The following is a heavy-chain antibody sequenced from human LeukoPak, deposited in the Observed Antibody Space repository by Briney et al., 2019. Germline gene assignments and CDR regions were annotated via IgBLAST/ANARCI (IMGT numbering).Heavy chain of an antibody. D-gene: IGHD3-22*01. V-gene: IGHV3-23*01. Sequence: PGGSLRLSCAASGFTFSSYAMSWVRQAPGKGLEWVSAISGSGGSTYYADSVKGRFTISRDNSKNTLYLQMNSLRAKDTAVYYCAKDFHYYDSSGYYFGFDYWGQGTLVTVSS. CDR1: GFTFSSYA. J-gene: IGHJ4*02. CDR2: ISGSGGST. CDR3: AKDFHYYDSSGYYFGFDY.